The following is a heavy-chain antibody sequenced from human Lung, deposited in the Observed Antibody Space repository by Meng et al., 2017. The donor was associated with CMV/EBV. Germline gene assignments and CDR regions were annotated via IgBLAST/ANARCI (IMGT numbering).Heavy chain of an antibody. V-gene: IGHV7-4-1*01. CDR3: ARGNGWRFDY. CDR2: ININTGNP. CDR1: GYTFTSSS. J-gene: IGHJ4*02. D-gene: IGHD6-19*01. Sequence: VHLVYXGMYVKKPGXALKVSCQAAGYTFTSSSMNGVRHAPGQGLEWMGWININTGNPTYAQGFTGLFVFSLDTSVSTAYLQIDSLKADDTAVYYCARGNGWRFDYWGQGTLVTASS.